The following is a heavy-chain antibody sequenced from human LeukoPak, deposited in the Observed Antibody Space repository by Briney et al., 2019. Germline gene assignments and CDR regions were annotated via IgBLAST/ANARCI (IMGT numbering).Heavy chain of an antibody. CDR1: GFTFALYH. CDR2: IRGDGV. J-gene: IGHJ3*02. Sequence: GGSLRLSCAASGFTFALYHMSWVRQAPGKGLEWVATIRGDGVYYADSVKGRFTISRDDSKNTVYVQMNSLRAEDTAVYYCAKSRVEVAGTGGFDTWGRGTLVAVSS. V-gene: IGHV3-23*01. CDR3: AKSRVEVAGTGGFDT. D-gene: IGHD1-1*01.